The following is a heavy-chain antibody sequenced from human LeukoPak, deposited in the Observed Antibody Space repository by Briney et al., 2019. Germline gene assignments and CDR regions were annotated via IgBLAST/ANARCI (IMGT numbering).Heavy chain of an antibody. CDR3: AREQRGGLSGSLGGLFASYCTYYYMDV. Sequence: SVKVSCKASGGTFTTYAINWIRQAPGQGLEWMGRITPFIDKAIYSREFPGRVTITADKSTSTAYMDLRSLRSEDTAVYFCAREQRGGLSGSLGGLFASYCTYYYMDVWGRGTTVTVSS. D-gene: IGHD3-16*01. CDR2: ITPFIDKA. V-gene: IGHV1-69*04. CDR1: GGTFTTYA. J-gene: IGHJ6*03.